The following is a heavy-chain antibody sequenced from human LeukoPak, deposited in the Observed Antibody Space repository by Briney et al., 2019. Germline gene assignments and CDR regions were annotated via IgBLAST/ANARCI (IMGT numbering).Heavy chain of an antibody. J-gene: IGHJ4*02. CDR3: ARGSREWIAVATRRSDH. CDR1: GGSFSGYY. Sequence: PSETLSLTCAVYGGSFSGYYWSWIRQPPGKGLEWIGEINHSGSTNYNPSLKSRVTISVDTSKNQFSLKLSSVTAADTAVYYCARGSREWIAVATRRSDHWGQGTLVTVSS. D-gene: IGHD6-19*01. V-gene: IGHV4-34*01. CDR2: INHSGST.